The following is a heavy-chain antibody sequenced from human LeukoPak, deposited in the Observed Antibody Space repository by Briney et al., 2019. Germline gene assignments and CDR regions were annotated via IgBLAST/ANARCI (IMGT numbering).Heavy chain of an antibody. CDR3: ARKGRSTLDF. CDR2: IDPNSRDS. Sequence: ASVKVSCKTSGYIFTSYYIYWVRQAPGQGFEWIAWIDPNSRDSKYSQTFQGRVNMARDTSVSTAFMELRGLRSDDTAIYFCARKGRSTLDFWGQGTLVTVSS. J-gene: IGHJ4*02. V-gene: IGHV1-2*02. D-gene: IGHD1-26*01. CDR1: GYIFTSYY.